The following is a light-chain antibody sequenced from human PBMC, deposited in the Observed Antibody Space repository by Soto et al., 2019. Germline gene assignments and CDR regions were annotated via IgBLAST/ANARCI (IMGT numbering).Light chain of an antibody. Sequence: QLVLTQSPSASASLGASVKLTCTLTSGHSSNAIAWHQQQPEKGPRYLMKLNSDGSHSKGDGIPVRFSGSSSGAERYLTISSLQSEDEADYYCQTWGTGIGVFGGGTKLTVL. CDR1: SGHSSNA. CDR3: QTWGTGIGV. V-gene: IGLV4-69*01. CDR2: LNSDGSH. J-gene: IGLJ3*02.